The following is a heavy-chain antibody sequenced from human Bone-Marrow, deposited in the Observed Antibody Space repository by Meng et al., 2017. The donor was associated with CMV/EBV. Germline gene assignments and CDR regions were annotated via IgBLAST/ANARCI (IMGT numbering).Heavy chain of an antibody. CDR1: GGTFSSYA. Sequence: SVTVSCQASGGTFSSYAISWVRQAPGQGLEWMGGNIPIFGTANYAQKFQGRVPIPTDESKSTAYMALSSLRSEDTAVYYCARVRRVRYFDLDYYYGMDVWGQGTTVTVSS. V-gene: IGHV1-69*05. J-gene: IGHJ6*02. CDR2: NIPIFGTA. CDR3: ARVRRVRYFDLDYYYGMDV. D-gene: IGHD3-9*01.